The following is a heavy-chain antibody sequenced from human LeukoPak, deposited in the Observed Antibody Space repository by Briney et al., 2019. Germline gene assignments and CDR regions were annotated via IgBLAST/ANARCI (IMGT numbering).Heavy chain of an antibody. CDR2: INPSGGST. CDR3: ARAYYDFWSGYPPGPSPFDY. CDR1: GYTFTSYY. J-gene: IGHJ4*02. V-gene: IGHV1-46*01. D-gene: IGHD3-3*01. Sequence: ASVKVSCKASGYTFTSYYMHWVRQAPGQGLEWMGIINPSGGSTSYAQKFQGRVTITADKSTSTAYMELSSLRSEDTAVYYCARAYYDFWSGYPPGPSPFDYWGQGTLVTVSS.